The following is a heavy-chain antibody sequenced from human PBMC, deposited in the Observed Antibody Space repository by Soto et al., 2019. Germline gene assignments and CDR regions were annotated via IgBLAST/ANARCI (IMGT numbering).Heavy chain of an antibody. CDR1: DFPFFNGW. J-gene: IGHJ4*02. V-gene: IGHV3-15*01. CDR3: TTDVTGMSGGDY. D-gene: IGHD3-10*01. Sequence: EVQLVESGGGLVKPGGSLTISCTSSDFPFFNGWMSWVRRAPGRGLEWVGRIKSKTDGGTTDYAGPVKGRFTISRDDSKDTMYLQMNSLENEDTGVYCCTTDVTGMSGGDYWGQGTPVTVSS. CDR2: IKSKTDGGTT.